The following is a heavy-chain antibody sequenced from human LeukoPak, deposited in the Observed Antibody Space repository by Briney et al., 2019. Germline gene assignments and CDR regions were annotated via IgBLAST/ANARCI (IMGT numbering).Heavy chain of an antibody. V-gene: IGHV4-59*01. Sequence: PSETLSLTCTVSGGSISSYYWSWIRQPPGKGLEWIGYIYYSGSTNYNPSLKSRVTMSVDTSKNQFSLKLSSVTAADTAVYYCAREHPQQLVDYWGQGTLVTVSS. CDR2: IYYSGST. D-gene: IGHD6-13*01. CDR1: GGSISSYY. CDR3: AREHPQQLVDY. J-gene: IGHJ4*02.